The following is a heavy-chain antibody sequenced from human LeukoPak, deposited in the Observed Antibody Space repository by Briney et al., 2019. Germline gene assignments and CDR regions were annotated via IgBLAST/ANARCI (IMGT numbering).Heavy chain of an antibody. D-gene: IGHD6-13*01. CDR1: RFTFRDYY. CDR3: ARGSSSWYCAGVGNWLDP. V-gene: IGHV3-11*04. CDR2: ISSSGSTI. J-gene: IGHJ5*02. Sequence: GGALRLSCAASRFTFRDYYMSLIRQAPGKGLEWVSYISSSGSTIYYADSVKGRFTISRDNAKHSLYLQMHSLTADDTAVYYCARGSSSWYCAGVGNWLDPWGEGTLLTVSS.